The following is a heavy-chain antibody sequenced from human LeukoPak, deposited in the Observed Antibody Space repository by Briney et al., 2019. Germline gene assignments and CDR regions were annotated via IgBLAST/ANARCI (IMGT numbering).Heavy chain of an antibody. CDR3: ARDCSGGSCYRFFDY. Sequence: SVTVSCKASGGTFSSYAISWVRQAPGQGLEWMGRIIPILGIANYAQKFQGRVTITADKSTSTAYMELSSLRSEDTAVYYCARDCSGGSCYRFFDYWGQGTLVTVSS. V-gene: IGHV1-69*04. J-gene: IGHJ4*02. CDR1: GGTFSSYA. D-gene: IGHD2-15*01. CDR2: IIPILGIA.